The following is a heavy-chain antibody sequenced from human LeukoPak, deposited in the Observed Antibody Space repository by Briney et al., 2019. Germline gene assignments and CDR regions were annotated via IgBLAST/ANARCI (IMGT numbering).Heavy chain of an antibody. D-gene: IGHD6-13*01. CDR2: INHSGST. CDR3: AREYVPLAAGTPTVRDPYFQH. CDR1: GGSFSGYY. J-gene: IGHJ1*01. V-gene: IGHV4-34*01. Sequence: SETLSLTCAVYGGSFSGYYWSWIRQPPGKGLEWIGEINHSGSTNYNPSLKRRVTISVKQSKNQSSLKLSSVTAADTAVYYCAREYVPLAAGTPTVRDPYFQHWGQGTLVTVSS.